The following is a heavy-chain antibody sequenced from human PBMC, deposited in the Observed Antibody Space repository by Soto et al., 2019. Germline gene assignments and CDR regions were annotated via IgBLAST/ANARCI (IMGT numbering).Heavy chain of an antibody. Sequence: PGGSLRLSCAASGFTFSSYAMHWVRQAPGKGLEWAAVISYDGSNKYYADSVKGRFTISRDNSKNTLYLQMNSLRAEDTAVYYCARDLPDFWSGYFAHYYYYYGMDVWGQGTTVTVSS. CDR3: ARDLPDFWSGYFAHYYYYYGMDV. CDR1: GFTFSSYA. D-gene: IGHD3-3*01. CDR2: ISYDGSNK. V-gene: IGHV3-30-3*01. J-gene: IGHJ6*02.